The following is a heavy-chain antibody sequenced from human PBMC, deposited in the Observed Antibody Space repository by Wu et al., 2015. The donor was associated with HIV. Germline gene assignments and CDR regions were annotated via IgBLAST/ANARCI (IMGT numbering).Heavy chain of an antibody. D-gene: IGHD2-2*02. CDR2: INPNNGGT. CDR3: ARGGVVVPAAIGNYYYYYYNGRP. V-gene: IGHV1-2*02. CDR1: GYTFSGHY. J-gene: IGHJ6*03. Sequence: QVQLVQSGAEVKKPGASVKVSCKASGYTFSGHYMHWVRQAPGQGLEWMGWINPNNGGTNYVQKFQGRVTMTRDTSISTAYLELSRLRSDDTAVYYCARGGVVVPAAIGNYYYYYYNGRPXVKGT.